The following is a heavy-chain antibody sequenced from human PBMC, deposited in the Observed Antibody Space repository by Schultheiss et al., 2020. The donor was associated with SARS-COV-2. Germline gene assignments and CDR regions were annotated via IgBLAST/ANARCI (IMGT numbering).Heavy chain of an antibody. D-gene: IGHD3-10*01. J-gene: IGHJ4*02. CDR1: GGSFSGYY. Sequence: SQTLSLTCAVYGGSFSGYYWSWIRQPPGKGLEWIGEINHSGSTNYNPSLKSRVTISVDTSKNYFSLRLDSVTAADTAVYYCARVGELSFALDYWGQGALVTVSS. CDR3: ARVGELSFALDY. CDR2: INHSGST. V-gene: IGHV4-34*01.